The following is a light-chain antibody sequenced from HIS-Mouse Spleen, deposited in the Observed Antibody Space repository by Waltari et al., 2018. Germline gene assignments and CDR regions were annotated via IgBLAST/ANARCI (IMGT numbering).Light chain of an antibody. CDR3: YSTDSSGNHRV. CDR2: EDS. V-gene: IGLV3-10*01. CDR1: ALPKKY. J-gene: IGLJ2*01. Sequence: SYELTQPPSVSVSPGPTARITCSGDALPKKYAYWYQQKSGQAPVLVIYEDSKRPSGIPARFSGSSSGTMATLTISGAQVEDEADYYCYSTDSSGNHRVFGGGTKLTVL.